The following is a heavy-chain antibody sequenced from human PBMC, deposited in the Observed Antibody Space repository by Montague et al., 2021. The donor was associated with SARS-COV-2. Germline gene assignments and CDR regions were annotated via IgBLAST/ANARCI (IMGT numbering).Heavy chain of an antibody. V-gene: IGHV4-59*02. CDR3: ARGLGYTSLFRFFDY. J-gene: IGHJ4*03. CDR1: GGSASGYY. D-gene: IGHD2-2*02. CDR2: MYYTGTS. Sequence: SETLSLTCAISGGSASGYYWAWIRQPPGTGLEWIGYMYYTGTSNYNPSLKSRVSMPIDTSKNHFSLNLTSVAAAATGAYYCARGLGYTSLFRFFDYWGHGAQVTVSS.